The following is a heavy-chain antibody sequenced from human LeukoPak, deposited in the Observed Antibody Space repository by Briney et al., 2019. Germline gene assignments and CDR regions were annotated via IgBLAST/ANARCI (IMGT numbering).Heavy chain of an antibody. Sequence: PSQTLSLTCAVSGGSISSGGSSWSWIRQPPGKGLEWIGYIYHSGSTYYNPSLKSRVTISVDRSKNQFSLKLSSVTAADTAVYYCARGSTAMDYYYYYGMDVWGQGTTVTVSS. CDR2: IYHSGST. J-gene: IGHJ6*02. D-gene: IGHD5-18*01. V-gene: IGHV4-30-2*01. CDR3: ARGSTAMDYYYYYGMDV. CDR1: GGSISSGGSS.